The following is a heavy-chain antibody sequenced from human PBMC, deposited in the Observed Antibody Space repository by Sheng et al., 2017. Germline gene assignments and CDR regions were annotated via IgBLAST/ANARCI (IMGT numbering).Heavy chain of an antibody. J-gene: IGHJ4*02. V-gene: IGHV1-18*01. CDR2: ISAYNGNT. CDR1: GYTFTTYG. Sequence: QIQLVQSGAEVKKPGASVKVSCKASGYTFTTYGISWVRQAPGQGLEWMGWISAYNGNTNYAQKLQGRVTMTTDTSTTTAYMELTSLRCDDTAVYYCARANYGSGISYPDYWGQGTLVTVS. D-gene: IGHD3-10*01. CDR3: ARANYGSGISYPDY.